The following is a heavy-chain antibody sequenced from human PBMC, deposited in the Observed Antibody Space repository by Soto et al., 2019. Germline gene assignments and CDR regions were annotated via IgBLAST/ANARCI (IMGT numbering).Heavy chain of an antibody. CDR1: GFTFSSYG. Sequence: PGGSLRLSCAASGFTFSSYGMHWVRQAPGKGLEWVSSISSSSSYIYYADSVKDRFTNSRDNAKNSLYLQMNSLRAEDTVVYYCVRVPSSSYGMDVWGQGTTVTVSS. V-gene: IGHV3-21*01. J-gene: IGHJ6*02. CDR2: ISSSSSYI. CDR3: VRVPSSSYGMDV.